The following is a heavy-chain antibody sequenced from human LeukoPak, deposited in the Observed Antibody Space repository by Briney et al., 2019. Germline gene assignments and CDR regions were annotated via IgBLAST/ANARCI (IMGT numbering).Heavy chain of an antibody. CDR1: NGPITTTKW. CDR3: ASSSLVVVVTYGFDI. D-gene: IGHD2-21*01. J-gene: IGHJ3*02. CDR2: ISHTGST. V-gene: IGHV4-4*02. Sequence: SETLSLTWTVSNGPITTTKWWSWVRQPRGKGLEWIGEISHTGSTNYNPSFNSRVTMSVDKSKNQFSLNLKSVTAADTALYYCASSSLVVVVTYGFDIWGRGTAVTVSS.